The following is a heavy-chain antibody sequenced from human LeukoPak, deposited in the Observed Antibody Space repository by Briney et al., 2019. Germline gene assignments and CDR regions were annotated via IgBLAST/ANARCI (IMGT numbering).Heavy chain of an antibody. CDR1: GGSISSYY. J-gene: IGHJ4*02. V-gene: IGHV4-59*01. CDR2: IYYSGST. Sequence: SETLSLTCTVSGGSISSYYWSWIRQPPGKGLEWIGYIYYSGSTNYNPSLKSRVTISVDTSKNQFSPKLSSVTAADTAVYYCARSLMVYAQFDYWGQGTLVTVSS. D-gene: IGHD2-8*01. CDR3: ARSLMVYAQFDY.